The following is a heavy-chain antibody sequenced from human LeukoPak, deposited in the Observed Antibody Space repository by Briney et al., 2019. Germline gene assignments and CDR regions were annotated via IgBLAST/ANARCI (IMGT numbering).Heavy chain of an antibody. CDR2: INHSGST. Sequence: SETLSLTCAVYGGSFSGYYWSWIRQPPGKGLEWIGEINHSGSTNYNPSLKSRVTISVDTSKNQFSLKLSSVTAADTAVYYCARPLYYYDSSGYNRAGAFDIWGQGTMVTVSS. V-gene: IGHV4-34*01. J-gene: IGHJ3*02. D-gene: IGHD3-22*01. CDR3: ARPLYYYDSSGYNRAGAFDI. CDR1: GGSFSGYY.